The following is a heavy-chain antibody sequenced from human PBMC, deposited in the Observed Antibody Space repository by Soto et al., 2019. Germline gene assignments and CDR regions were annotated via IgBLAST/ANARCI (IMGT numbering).Heavy chain of an antibody. J-gene: IGHJ4*02. CDR1: GGSFSGYY. V-gene: IGHV4-34*01. CDR2: IHHSGST. CDR3: ARGQLRRVDY. Sequence: SETLSLTCAVYGGSFSGYYWTWIRQPPGKGLEWIGEIHHSGSTNYNPSLKSRVTISVDTSKNQFSLNLNSVTAADTAVYYCARGQLRRVDYWGQGSLVTVSS.